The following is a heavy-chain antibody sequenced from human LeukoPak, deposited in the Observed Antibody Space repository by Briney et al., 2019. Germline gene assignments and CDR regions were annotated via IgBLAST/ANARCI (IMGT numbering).Heavy chain of an antibody. CDR1: GFTFSSYS. D-gene: IGHD1-26*01. J-gene: IGHJ6*02. Sequence: PGGSLRLSCAASGFTFSSYSMNWVRQAPGKGLEWVANIKQDGSEKYYVDSVKGRFTISRDNAKNSLYLQMNSLRAEDTAVYYCARDVNSGSWYYYYYGMDVWGQGTTVTVSS. V-gene: IGHV3-7*03. CDR3: ARDVNSGSWYYYYYGMDV. CDR2: IKQDGSEK.